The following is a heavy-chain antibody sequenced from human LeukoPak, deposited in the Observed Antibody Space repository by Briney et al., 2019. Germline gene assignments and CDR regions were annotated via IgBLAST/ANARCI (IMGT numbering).Heavy chain of an antibody. Sequence: GGSLRLSCAASGFTSSSNAMSWVRQAPGKGLEWVSAISGSGGRTDYADSVKGRFTISRDNSKNTVYLQMNILRAEDTAIYYCAKETAIAYFYYMDVWGKGTTVTVSS. CDR1: GFTSSSNA. CDR3: AKETAIAYFYYMDV. CDR2: ISGSGGRT. D-gene: IGHD2-21*01. J-gene: IGHJ6*03. V-gene: IGHV3-23*01.